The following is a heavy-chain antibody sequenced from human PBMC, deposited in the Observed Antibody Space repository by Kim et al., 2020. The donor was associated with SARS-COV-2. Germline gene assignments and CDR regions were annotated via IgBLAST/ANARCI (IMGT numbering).Heavy chain of an antibody. CDR2: SKK. J-gene: IGHJ4*02. Sequence: SKKNYVESMKDRLTVARDNAKTSLYLQMNRLRVDETAVYYCARDSDWSFDYWGQGTLVTVSS. D-gene: IGHD3-9*01. V-gene: IGHV3-7*03. CDR3: ARDSDWSFDY.